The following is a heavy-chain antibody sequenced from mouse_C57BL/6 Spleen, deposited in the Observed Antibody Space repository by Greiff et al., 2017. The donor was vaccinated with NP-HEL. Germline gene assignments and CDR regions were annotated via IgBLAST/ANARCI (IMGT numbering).Heavy chain of an antibody. J-gene: IGHJ1*03. CDR3: ARGVYSNDWYFDV. CDR2: INPNNGGT. V-gene: IGHV1-22*01. D-gene: IGHD2-5*01. CDR1: GYTFTDYN. Sequence: EVKLMESGPELVKPGASVKMSCKASGYTFTDYNMHWVKQSHGKSLEWIGYINPNNGGTSYNQKFKGKATLTVNKSSSTAYMELRSLTSEDSAVYYCARGVYSNDWYFDVWGTGTTVTVSS.